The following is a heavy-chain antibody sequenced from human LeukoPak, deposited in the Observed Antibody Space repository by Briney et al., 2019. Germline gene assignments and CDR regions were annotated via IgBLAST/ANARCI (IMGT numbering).Heavy chain of an antibody. CDR3: ARVKDCSSTSCYNFDY. Sequence: PGGSLRLSCAASGFTFSSYAMHWVRQAPGKGLELVAVISYDGSNKYYADSVKGRFTISRDNSKNTLYLQMNSPRAEDTAVYYCARVKDCSSTSCYNFDYWGQGTLVTVSS. D-gene: IGHD2-2*01. J-gene: IGHJ4*02. V-gene: IGHV3-30*04. CDR2: ISYDGSNK. CDR1: GFTFSSYA.